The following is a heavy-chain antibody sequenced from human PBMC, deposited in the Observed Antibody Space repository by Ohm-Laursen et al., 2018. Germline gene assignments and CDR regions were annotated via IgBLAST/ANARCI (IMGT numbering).Heavy chain of an antibody. Sequence: PSPPRRVSGGSLIAPSLGWVRQPPREGLGGVGYIHHTGYTTYNPSLKSRVTFSVDTSKKQFSLKLNFVTAADTALYYCARHPSNPDAFDIWGQGTMVTVSS. D-gene: IGHD1-14*01. CDR1: GGSLIAPS. V-gene: IGHV4-59*08. J-gene: IGHJ3*02. CDR3: ARHPSNPDAFDI. CDR2: IHHTGYT.